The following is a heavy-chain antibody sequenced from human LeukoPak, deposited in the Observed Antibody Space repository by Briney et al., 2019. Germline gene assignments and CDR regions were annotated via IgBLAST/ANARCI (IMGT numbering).Heavy chain of an antibody. CDR2: IIPIFGTA. J-gene: IGHJ6*03. V-gene: IGHV1-69*13. D-gene: IGHD1-26*01. CDR3: ARGEVGGYYYYYMDV. CDR1: GGTFSSYA. Sequence: SVKVSCKASGGTFSSYAISWVRQAPGQGLEWMGGIIPIFGTANYAQKFQGRVTITADESTSTAYMELSSLRSEDTAVYYCARGEVGGYYYYYMDVWGKGTMVTISS.